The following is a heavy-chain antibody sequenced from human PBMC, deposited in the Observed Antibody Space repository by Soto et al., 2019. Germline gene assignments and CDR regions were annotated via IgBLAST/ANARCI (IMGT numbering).Heavy chain of an antibody. CDR2: ISGSGGST. CDR3: AKGVAPAAMGPYYYYGMDV. V-gene: IGHV3-23*01. Sequence: GGSLRLSCAASGFTFSSYAMSWVRQAPGKGLEWVSAISGSGGSTYYADSVKGRFTISRENSKNTLYLQMNSLRAEDTAVYYGAKGVAPAAMGPYYYYGMDVWGQGTTVTVSS. D-gene: IGHD2-2*01. J-gene: IGHJ6*02. CDR1: GFTFSSYA.